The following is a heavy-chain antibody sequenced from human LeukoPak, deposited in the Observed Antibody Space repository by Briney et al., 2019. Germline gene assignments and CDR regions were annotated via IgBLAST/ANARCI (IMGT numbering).Heavy chain of an antibody. CDR1: GGSISTPGYY. D-gene: IGHD1-1*01. CDR2: IYYSGST. CDR3: ARHGTSGTNLNWFDP. J-gene: IGHJ5*02. Sequence: PSETLSLTCTVSGGSISTPGYYWGWIRQPPGKGLEWIGYIYYSGSTNYNPSLKSRVTISVDTSKNQFSLKLSSVTAADTAVYYCARHGTSGTNLNWFDPWGQGTLVTVSS. V-gene: IGHV4-61*08.